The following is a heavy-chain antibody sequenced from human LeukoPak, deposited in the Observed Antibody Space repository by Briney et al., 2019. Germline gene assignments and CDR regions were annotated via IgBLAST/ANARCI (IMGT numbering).Heavy chain of an antibody. Sequence: GGSLRLSCAASGFTFSNYRLNWVRQAPGKGLEWVSSISTTSSYIYYADSVKGRFTISRDNAKNSLYLQMNSLRAEDTAVYYCATLYCSSTSCPDYWGQGTLVTVSS. CDR3: ATLYCSSTSCPDY. CDR1: GFTFSNYR. CDR2: ISTTSSYI. V-gene: IGHV3-21*01. D-gene: IGHD2-2*01. J-gene: IGHJ4*02.